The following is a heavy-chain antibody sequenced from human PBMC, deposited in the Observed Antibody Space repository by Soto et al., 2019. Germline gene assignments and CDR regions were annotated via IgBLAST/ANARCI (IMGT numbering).Heavy chain of an antibody. CDR1: GFTFSSYA. D-gene: IGHD2-2*01. Sequence: QVQLVESGGGVVQPGRSLRLSCAASGFTFSSYAMHWVRQAPGKGLEWVAVISYDGSNKYYADSVKGRFTISSDNSKNTLHLQMSSLRAEDTAVYYCARDLRRCSSTSCYHSYYYYYGMDVWGQGTTVTVSS. J-gene: IGHJ6*02. CDR3: ARDLRRCSSTSCYHSYYYYYGMDV. CDR2: ISYDGSNK. V-gene: IGHV3-30-3*01.